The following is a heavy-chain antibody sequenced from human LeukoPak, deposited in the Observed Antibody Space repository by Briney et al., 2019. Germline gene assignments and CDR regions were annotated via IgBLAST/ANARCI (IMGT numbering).Heavy chain of an antibody. CDR2: IRYDGSNK. Sequence: GGSLRLSCAASGFTFSSYGMHWVRQAPGKGLEWVAFIRYDGSNKYYADSVKGRFTISRDNSKNTLYLQMNSLRAEDTAVYYCAKDRERGSGSYYNYYYYMDVWGKGTTVTVSS. V-gene: IGHV3-30*02. CDR3: AKDRERGSGSYYNYYYYMDV. D-gene: IGHD1-26*01. J-gene: IGHJ6*03. CDR1: GFTFSSYG.